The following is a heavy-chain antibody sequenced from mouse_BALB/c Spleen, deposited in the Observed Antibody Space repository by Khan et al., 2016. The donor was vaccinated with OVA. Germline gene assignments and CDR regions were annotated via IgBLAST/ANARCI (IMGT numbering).Heavy chain of an antibody. J-gene: IGHJ2*01. Sequence: EVELVEPGGGLVQPGGSMKLSCVASGFTFSNYWMNWVRQSPEKGLEWVAEIRLKSNNYATHYAESVKGRFTIVRDDSKSSVYLQMNNLRAEATGIYYCTQERESAYWGQGTTLTVSS. CDR3: TQERESAY. D-gene: IGHD1-3*01. CDR2: IRLKSNNYAT. CDR1: GFTFSNYW. V-gene: IGHV6-6*02.